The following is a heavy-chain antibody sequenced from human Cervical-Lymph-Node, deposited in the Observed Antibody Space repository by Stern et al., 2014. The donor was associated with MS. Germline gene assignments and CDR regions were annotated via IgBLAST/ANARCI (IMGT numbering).Heavy chain of an antibody. CDR1: GGSISSYY. Sequence: QLQLQESGPGLVKPSETLSLTCTVSGGSISSYYWSWIRQPPGKGLEWIAYIYYSGSTNYNPSLKSRVTISVDTSKNQFSLKLSSVTAADTAVYYCARSTVTTPEYFQHWGQGTLVTVSS. D-gene: IGHD4-17*01. CDR2: IYYSGST. V-gene: IGHV4-59*01. J-gene: IGHJ1*01. CDR3: ARSTVTTPEYFQH.